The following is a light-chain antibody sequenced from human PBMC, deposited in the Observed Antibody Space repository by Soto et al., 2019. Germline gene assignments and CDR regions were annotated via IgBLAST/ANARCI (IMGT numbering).Light chain of an antibody. CDR1: QNIRSS. CDR3: QQYNNWPPVT. CDR2: DAS. V-gene: IGKV3-15*01. Sequence: EVVMTQSLASLSATHGERVTLSCRASQNIRSSLAWYQQRPGQAPRLLIYDASTRATGIPARFSGSGSGTEFTLTISSLQSEDFAVYYCQQYNNWPPVTFGQGTNVDI. J-gene: IGKJ1*01.